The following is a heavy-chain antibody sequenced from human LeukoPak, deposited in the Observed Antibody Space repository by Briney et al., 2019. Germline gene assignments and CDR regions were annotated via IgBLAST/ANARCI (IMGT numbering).Heavy chain of an antibody. D-gene: IGHD3-22*01. Sequence: ASVKVSCKASGYTFTGYYMHWVRQAPGQGLEWMGWINPNSGGTNYAQKFQGRVTMTRDTSISTAYMELSRLRSDDTAVYYCARGSDDSSGYYPREDDAFDIWGQGTMVTVSS. CDR1: GYTFTGYY. J-gene: IGHJ3*02. CDR3: ARGSDDSSGYYPREDDAFDI. V-gene: IGHV1-2*02. CDR2: INPNSGGT.